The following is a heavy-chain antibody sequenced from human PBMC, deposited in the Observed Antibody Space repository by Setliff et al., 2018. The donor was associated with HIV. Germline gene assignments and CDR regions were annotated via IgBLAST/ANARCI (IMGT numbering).Heavy chain of an antibody. CDR2: IWYDGSNE. D-gene: IGHD5-18*01. CDR1: GFTFSSYG. Sequence: PGGSLRLSCAGSGFTFSSYGMNWVRQAPGEGLEWVALIWYDGSNEYYADSVKGRFTISRDNSKNILYLQMNSLRAEDTAVYYCAKDFARYSSYYHGMDVWGQGTTVTVSS. V-gene: IGHV3-33*06. J-gene: IGHJ6*02. CDR3: AKDFARYSSYYHGMDV.